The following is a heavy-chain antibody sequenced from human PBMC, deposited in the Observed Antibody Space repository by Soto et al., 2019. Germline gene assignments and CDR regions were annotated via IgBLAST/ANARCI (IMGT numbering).Heavy chain of an antibody. CDR1: GYTFSTYG. CDR2: IGADNGDT. CDR3: ARDWKGAEGFDP. D-gene: IGHD1-1*01. V-gene: IGHV1-18*01. Sequence: QVQSVQSGAEVKKPGASVKVSCKASGYTFSTYGFSWVRQAPGQGLEWMGWIGADNGDTNYAQNFQGRVTMTTDTSTTTSYMELRSLTSDDTAVYFCARDWKGAEGFDPWGQGTLVTVSS. J-gene: IGHJ5*02.